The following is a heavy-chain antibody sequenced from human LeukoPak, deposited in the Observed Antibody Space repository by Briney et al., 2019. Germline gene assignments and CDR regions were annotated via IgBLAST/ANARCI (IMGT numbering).Heavy chain of an antibody. Sequence: GGSLRLSCAASGFTFSGSALHWVRQASGKGLEWVGRIRSTANGYATAYAASVKGRFTISRDDSKNTLYLQMNSLRAEDTAVYYCAKDHILLAVAGYFDPWGQGTLVTVSS. CDR2: IRSTANGYAT. D-gene: IGHD6-19*01. CDR3: AKDHILLAVAGYFDP. V-gene: IGHV3-73*01. J-gene: IGHJ5*02. CDR1: GFTFSGSA.